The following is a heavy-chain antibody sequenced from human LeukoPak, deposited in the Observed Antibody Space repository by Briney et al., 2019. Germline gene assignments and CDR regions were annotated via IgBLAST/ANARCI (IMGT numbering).Heavy chain of an antibody. J-gene: IGHJ4*02. CDR1: GGSISSSNW. Sequence: SGTLFLTCAVSGGSISSSNWWSWVRQPPGKGLEWIGEIYHSGSTNYNPSLKSRVTISVDKSKNQFSLKLSSVTAADTAVYYCAREHRRSSSWYGVDYWGQGTLVTVSS. V-gene: IGHV4-4*02. D-gene: IGHD6-13*01. CDR2: IYHSGST. CDR3: AREHRRSSSWYGVDY.